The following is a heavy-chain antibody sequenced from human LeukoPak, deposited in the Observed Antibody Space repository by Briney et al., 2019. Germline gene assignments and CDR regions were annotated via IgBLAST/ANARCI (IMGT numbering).Heavy chain of an antibody. CDR1: GFTFSSYG. Sequence: SGGSLRLSCAASGFTFSSYGMHWVRQAPGKGLEWVASIRYDGSNEYYADSVKGRFTISRDNSKNTLYLQMNSLRPEDTAVYYCAKAANPRLDSSSSDYWGQGTLVTVSS. CDR2: IRYDGSNE. CDR3: AKAANPRLDSSSSDY. V-gene: IGHV3-30*02. J-gene: IGHJ4*02. D-gene: IGHD6-6*01.